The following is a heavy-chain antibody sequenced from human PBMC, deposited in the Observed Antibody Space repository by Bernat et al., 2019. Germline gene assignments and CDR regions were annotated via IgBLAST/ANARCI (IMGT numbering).Heavy chain of an antibody. D-gene: IGHD3-22*01. CDR3: AKGGGWLYYFDY. V-gene: IGHV3-23*01. Sequence: EVQLLESGGGLVQPGGSLRLSCAASGFTFSSFTMNWVRQAPGKGLEWVSAISGSDSSTYYADSVKGRFTISRDNSKNTLYLQMNSLRAEDTAVYFCAKGGGWLYYFDYWGQGTLVTVSS. CDR1: GFTFSSFT. J-gene: IGHJ4*02. CDR2: ISGSDSST.